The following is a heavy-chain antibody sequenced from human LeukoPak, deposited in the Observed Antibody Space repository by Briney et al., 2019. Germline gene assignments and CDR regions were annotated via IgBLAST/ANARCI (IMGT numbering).Heavy chain of an antibody. CDR1: GGTFSSYA. V-gene: IGHV1-2*02. J-gene: IGHJ6*03. Sequence: ESSVKVSCKASGGTFSSYAISWVRQAPGQGLEWMGWINPNSGGTNYAQKFQGRVTMTRDTSISTAYMELSRLRSDDTAVYYCARTGWSRADYYYYYMDVWGKGTTVTVSS. D-gene: IGHD6-13*01. CDR3: ARTGWSRADYYYYYMDV. CDR2: INPNSGGT.